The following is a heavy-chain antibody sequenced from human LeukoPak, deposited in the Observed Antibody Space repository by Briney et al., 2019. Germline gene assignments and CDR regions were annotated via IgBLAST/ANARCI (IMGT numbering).Heavy chain of an antibody. J-gene: IGHJ3*02. CDR2: IWYDGSNK. CDR1: GFTFSSYG. Sequence: GGSLRLSCAASGFTFSSYGMHWVRQAPGKGLGWVAVIWYDGSNKYYADSVKGRFTISRDNSKNTLYLQMNSLRAEDTAVYYCAKDRPNDAFDIRGQGTMVTVSS. D-gene: IGHD6-6*01. CDR3: AKDRPNDAFDI. V-gene: IGHV3-33*06.